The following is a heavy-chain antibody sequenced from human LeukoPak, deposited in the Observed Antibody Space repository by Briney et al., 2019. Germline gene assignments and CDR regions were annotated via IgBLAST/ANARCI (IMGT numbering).Heavy chain of an antibody. CDR3: VTDTSMGGLFDY. CDR1: GFTFSGYE. CDR2: ISSSSNTI. J-gene: IGHJ4*02. D-gene: IGHD5-18*01. Sequence: AGGSLRLSCEASGFTFSGYEMNWVRQAPGKGLEWVSYISSSSNTIYYADSVKGRFTISRDNAKNSLYLQMNSLRDEDTALYYCVTDTSMGGLFDYWGQGTLVTVSS. V-gene: IGHV3-48*02.